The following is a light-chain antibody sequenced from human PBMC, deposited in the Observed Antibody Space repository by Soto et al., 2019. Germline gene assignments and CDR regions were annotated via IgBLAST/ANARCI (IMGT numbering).Light chain of an antibody. Sequence: DTQMTQTPYSLSASVGDRVAITCQASRDITDYLNWYQQKSGKPPRLVIYDSTLRANGVPDRFGGSRSGTEFTLTINCLEPEDFAVHYCQQRTVWPPITLGQGARLEIK. CDR3: QQRTVWPPIT. CDR1: RDITDY. J-gene: IGKJ5*01. V-gene: IGKV1-33*01. CDR2: DST.